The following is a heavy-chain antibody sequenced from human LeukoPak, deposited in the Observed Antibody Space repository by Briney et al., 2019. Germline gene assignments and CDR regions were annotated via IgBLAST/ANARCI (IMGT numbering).Heavy chain of an antibody. CDR1: GFTFSSYG. CDR2: IWYDGSNK. CDR3: AKGYSEDILSYLDY. J-gene: IGHJ4*02. D-gene: IGHD3-9*01. Sequence: PGRSLRLSCAASGFTFSSYGMHWVRQAPGKGLEWVAVIWYDGSNKYYADSVKGRFTISRDNSKNTLYLQMNSLRAEDTAVYYCAKGYSEDILSYLDYWGQGTLVAVSS. V-gene: IGHV3-33*06.